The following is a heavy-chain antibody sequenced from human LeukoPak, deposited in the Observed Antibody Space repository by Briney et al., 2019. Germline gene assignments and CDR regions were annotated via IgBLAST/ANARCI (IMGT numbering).Heavy chain of an antibody. V-gene: IGHV4-59*01. D-gene: IGHD4-11*01. CDR1: DDSITMYY. CDR2: VYHTGST. CDR3: ARGRVSSSTWYSTYYYYFYMDV. Sequence: SETLSLTCSVSDDSITMYYWTWIRQPPGKGLEWIGYVYHTGSTNFNPSLNSRVSISRDTSKNLFSLRLRSVTAADTAVYFCARGRVSSSTWYSTYYYYFYMDVWGKGTTVTVSS. J-gene: IGHJ6*03.